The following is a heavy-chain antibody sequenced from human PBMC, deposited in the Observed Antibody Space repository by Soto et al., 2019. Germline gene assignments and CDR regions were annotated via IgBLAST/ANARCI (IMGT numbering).Heavy chain of an antibody. CDR3: ARERGVLWVGALRVDYYGMDV. J-gene: IGHJ6*02. CDR2: IYYSGST. Sequence: PSETLSLTCTVSGGSISSGGYYWSWIRQHPGKGLEWIGYIYYSGSTYYNPSLKSRVTISVDTSKNQFSLKLSSVTAADTAVYYCARERGVLWVGALRVDYYGMDVWGQGTTVTVSS. D-gene: IGHD3-3*01. V-gene: IGHV4-31*03. CDR1: GGSISSGGYY.